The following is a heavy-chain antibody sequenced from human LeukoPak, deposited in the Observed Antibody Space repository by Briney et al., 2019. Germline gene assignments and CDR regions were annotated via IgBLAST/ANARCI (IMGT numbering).Heavy chain of an antibody. CDR2: IKQDGNEK. Sequence: GGSLRLSCAASGSTFSSYWMTWVRQAPGKGLEWVASIKQDGNEKYYVDSVEGRFTISRDNARNSLYLQMSSLRADDTAVYYCARDGAFRIYDYWGQGTLVTVSS. J-gene: IGHJ4*02. V-gene: IGHV3-7*01. CDR1: GSTFSSYW. D-gene: IGHD3-3*02. CDR3: ARDGAFRIYDY.